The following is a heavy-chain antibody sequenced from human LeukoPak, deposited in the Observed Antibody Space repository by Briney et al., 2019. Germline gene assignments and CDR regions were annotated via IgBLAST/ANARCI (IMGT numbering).Heavy chain of an antibody. J-gene: IGHJ6*03. V-gene: IGHV3-48*01. D-gene: IGHD6-19*01. CDR3: AKDRGEQWLVSPGDNMDV. CDR1: GFTFGLYA. CDR2: IGPSGSNI. Sequence: PWGALRLSCAASGFTFGLYAMNWVRQAPGKGLEWVSYIGPSGSNIYYADSVKGRFTISRDNSKNTLYLQMNSLRAEDTAVYYCAKDRGEQWLVSPGDNMDVWGKGTTVTISS.